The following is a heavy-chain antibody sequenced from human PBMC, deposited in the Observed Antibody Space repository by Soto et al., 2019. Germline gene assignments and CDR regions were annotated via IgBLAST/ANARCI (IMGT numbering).Heavy chain of an antibody. CDR1: GYTFTSYG. CDR3: ARDPRYAPRVAIKYYYYMDV. CDR2: ISAYNGNT. V-gene: IGHV1-18*01. D-gene: IGHD5-12*01. Sequence: ASVKVSCKASGYTFTSYGISWVRQAPGQGLEWMGWISAYNGNTNYAQKLQGRVTMTTDTSTSTAYMELRSLRSDDTAVYYCARDPRYAPRVAIKYYYYMDVWGKGTTVTVSS. J-gene: IGHJ6*03.